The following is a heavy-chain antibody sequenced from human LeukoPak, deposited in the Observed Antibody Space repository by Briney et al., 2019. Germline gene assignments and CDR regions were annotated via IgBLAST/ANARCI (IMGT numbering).Heavy chain of an antibody. CDR2: IYHSGST. J-gene: IGHJ4*02. Sequence: SETLSLTCTVSGGSLSSGGYYWSWIRQPPGKGLEWIGYIYHSGSTYYNPSLKSRVTISVDRSKNQFSLKLSSVTAADTAVYYCAREATDYDFWSGYYDYWGQGTLVTVSS. D-gene: IGHD3-3*01. CDR3: AREATDYDFWSGYYDY. CDR1: GGSLSSGGYY. V-gene: IGHV4-30-2*01.